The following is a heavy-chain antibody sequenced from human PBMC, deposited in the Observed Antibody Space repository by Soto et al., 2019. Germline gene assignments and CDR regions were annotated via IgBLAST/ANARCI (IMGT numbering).Heavy chain of an antibody. CDR3: ARLHCSSTSCYFDY. CDR1: GFTFSSYD. J-gene: IGHJ4*02. Sequence: GGSLRLSCAASGFTFSSYDMHWVRQATGKGLEWVSAIGTAGDPYYPGSVKGRFTISRENAKNSLYPQMNSLRAGDTAVYYCARLHCSSTSCYFDYWGQGTLVTVSS. CDR2: IGTAGDP. V-gene: IGHV3-13*05. D-gene: IGHD2-2*01.